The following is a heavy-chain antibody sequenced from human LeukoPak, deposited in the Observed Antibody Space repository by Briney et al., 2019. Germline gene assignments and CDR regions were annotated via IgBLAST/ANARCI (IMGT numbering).Heavy chain of an antibody. Sequence: PGGSLRLSCVASRFTFSSYWMHWVRQAPGKGLVWVSRIHSDGTGTSYADSVKGRFTISRDNAKNTLYLQMNSLRAEDTAVYYCARGSSVREDYWGQGTLVTVSS. D-gene: IGHD3-10*01. CDR1: RFTFSSYW. V-gene: IGHV3-74*01. CDR2: IHSDGTGT. J-gene: IGHJ4*02. CDR3: ARGSSVREDY.